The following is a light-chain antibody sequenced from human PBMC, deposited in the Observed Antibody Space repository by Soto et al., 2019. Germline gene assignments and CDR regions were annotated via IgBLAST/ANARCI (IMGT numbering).Light chain of an antibody. Sequence: QSARTQPASGSGSPGQSRTISCVGTSSDIGDYNYVSWYQQHPGKVPKVIIYDVSNRPSGVSYRFSATKSGNTASLTISGLQAEDEADYYCCSYTRRGTLIFGTGTKVTVL. V-gene: IGLV2-14*01. CDR2: DVS. CDR3: CSYTRRGTLI. J-gene: IGLJ1*01. CDR1: SSDIGDYNY.